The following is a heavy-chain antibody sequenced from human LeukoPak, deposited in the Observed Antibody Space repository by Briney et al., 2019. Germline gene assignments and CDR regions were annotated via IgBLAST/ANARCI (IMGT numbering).Heavy chain of an antibody. J-gene: IGHJ6*03. V-gene: IGHV4-59*01. D-gene: IGHD1-26*01. CDR3: ARADLSGSYYLYYYMDV. CDR2: IYYSGST. Sequence: SETLSLTCTVSGVSISGYYWSWVRQPPGKGLEWIGYIYYSGSTNYNPSLKSRVTISVDTSKNQFSLNLSSVTAADTAVYYCARADLSGSYYLYYYMDVWGKGTTVTVSS. CDR1: GVSISGYY.